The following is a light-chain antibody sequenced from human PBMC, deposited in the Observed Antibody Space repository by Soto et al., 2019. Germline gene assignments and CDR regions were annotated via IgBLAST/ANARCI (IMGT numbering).Light chain of an antibody. Sequence: DIQMTQSPSSLSASVGDTVTITCRASQGIGNFLAWFQQKPGKAPTSLISEPCSLQSGVPSRFSGSGSGTDFTLTISSLQPEDFATYYCQQYHSYPVTFGGGTKVEFK. CDR2: EPC. CDR1: QGIGNF. J-gene: IGKJ4*01. V-gene: IGKV1-16*01. CDR3: QQYHSYPVT.